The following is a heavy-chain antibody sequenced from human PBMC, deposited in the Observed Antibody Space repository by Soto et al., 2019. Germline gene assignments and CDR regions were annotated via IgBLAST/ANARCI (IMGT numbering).Heavy chain of an antibody. V-gene: IGHV3-48*01. CDR2: ISSSSSTI. Sequence: EVQLVESGGGLVQPGGSLRLSCAASGFTFSSYSMNWVRQAPGKGLEWVSYISSSSSTIYYADSVKGRFTISRDNAKNPLYMQMNSLIAEDTAVYYCARGIRITGTPGYDYWGHGTLVTVSS. J-gene: IGHJ4*01. D-gene: IGHD1-7*01. CDR1: GFTFSSYS. CDR3: ARGIRITGTPGYDY.